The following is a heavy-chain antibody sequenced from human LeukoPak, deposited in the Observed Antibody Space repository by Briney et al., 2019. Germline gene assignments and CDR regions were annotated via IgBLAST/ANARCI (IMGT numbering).Heavy chain of an antibody. CDR1: GLTLSNAW. D-gene: IGHD1-1*01. J-gene: IGHJ4*02. CDR2: IKSKTDGGTT. CDR3: ATGHDNN. Sequence: PGGSLRLSCAGSGLTLSNAWMIWVRQAPGKGLEWVGRIKSKTDGGTTDYAAPVEGRFTISRDDTKNTLYLQMNSLKTEDTAVYYCATGHDNNWGQGALAIVSS. V-gene: IGHV3-15*01.